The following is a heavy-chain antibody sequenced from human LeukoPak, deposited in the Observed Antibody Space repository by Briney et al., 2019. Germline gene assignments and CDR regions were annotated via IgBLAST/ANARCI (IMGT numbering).Heavy chain of an antibody. CDR2: IYYSGST. CDR3: ARHWYSSGWYIGWFDP. J-gene: IGHJ5*02. CDR1: GGSISSSSYY. D-gene: IGHD6-19*01. Sequence: SETLSLTCTVSGGSISSSSYYWGWIRQPPGKGLEWIGSIYYSGSTYYNPSLKSRVTISVDTSKNQFSLKLSSVTAADTAVHYCARHWYSSGWYIGWFDPWGQGTLVTVSS. V-gene: IGHV4-39*01.